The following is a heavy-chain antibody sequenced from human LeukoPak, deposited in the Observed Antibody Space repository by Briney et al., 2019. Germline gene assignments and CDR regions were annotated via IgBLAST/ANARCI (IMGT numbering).Heavy chain of an antibody. V-gene: IGHV3-30*02. CDR1: GFTFSSYG. J-gene: IGHJ4*02. CDR2: IRHDGSNK. Sequence: GGSLRLSCAASGFTFSSYGMHWVRQAPGKGLEWVAFIRHDGSNKYYADSVKGRFTISKDNSKNTLYLQMNSLRAEDTAVYYCAKGVGTTSNYWGRGTLVTVSS. CDR3: AKGVGTTSNY. D-gene: IGHD4-11*01.